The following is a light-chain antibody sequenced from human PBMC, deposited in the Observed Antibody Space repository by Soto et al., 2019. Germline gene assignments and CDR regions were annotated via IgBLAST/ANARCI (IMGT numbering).Light chain of an antibody. CDR2: KAS. J-gene: IGKJ1*01. Sequence: DIQMTQSPSTLSASVGDRVIITCRASESISNWLAWYQQKPGKAPNLLIYKASSLKSGVPLRFSGSGSGTEFTLTINSLQPDDFATYYCQQYDTYWTFGQGTKVDNK. CDR3: QQYDTYWT. CDR1: ESISNW. V-gene: IGKV1-5*03.